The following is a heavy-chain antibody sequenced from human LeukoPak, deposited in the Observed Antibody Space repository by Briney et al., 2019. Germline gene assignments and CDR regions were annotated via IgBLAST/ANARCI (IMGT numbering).Heavy chain of an antibody. CDR1: GGSIDITNY. Sequence: SGTLSLTCGVSGGSIDITNYWSWVRQAPGKGLEWIGEISHDGTTNYRPSLRSRVAMSFDRANNQFSLSLTPVTAADTAVYYCTRENRPFCPFAFWGQGVLVTVSS. CDR2: ISHDGTT. CDR3: TRENRPFCPFAF. V-gene: IGHV4-4*02. D-gene: IGHD2/OR15-2a*01. J-gene: IGHJ4*02.